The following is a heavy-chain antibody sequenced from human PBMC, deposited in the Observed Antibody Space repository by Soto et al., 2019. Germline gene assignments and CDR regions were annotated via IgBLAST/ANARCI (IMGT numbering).Heavy chain of an antibody. Sequence: SVKVSCKASGGTFSSYAISWVRQAPGQGLEWMGGIIPIFGTANYAQKFQGRVTITADESTSTAYMELSSLRSEDTAVYYCAREYLGIAARPGGYFDYWGQGTLVTVSS. CDR1: GGTFSSYA. J-gene: IGHJ4*02. CDR2: IIPIFGTA. CDR3: AREYLGIAARPGGYFDY. D-gene: IGHD6-6*01. V-gene: IGHV1-69*13.